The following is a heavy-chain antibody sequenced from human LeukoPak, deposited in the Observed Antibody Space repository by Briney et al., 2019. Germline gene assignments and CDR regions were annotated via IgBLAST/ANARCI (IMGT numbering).Heavy chain of an antibody. V-gene: IGHV1-46*01. J-gene: IGHJ6*03. D-gene: IGHD3-3*01. CDR3: ARELTDYDFWSGYPKPYYYMDV. Sequence: ASVKVSCKASGYTFTSYYMHWVRQAPGQGLEWMGIINPSGGSTSYAQKFQGRVTITRNTSISTAYMELSSLRSEDTAVYYCARELTDYDFWSGYPKPYYYMDVWGKGTTVTVSS. CDR1: GYTFTSYY. CDR2: INPSGGST.